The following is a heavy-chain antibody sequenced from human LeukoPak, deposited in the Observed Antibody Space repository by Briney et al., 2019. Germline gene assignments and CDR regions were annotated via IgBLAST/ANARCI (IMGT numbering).Heavy chain of an antibody. CDR3: ATLYSSSWPLFDY. V-gene: IGHV1-3*01. Sequence: ASVKVSCKASGYTFTSYAMHWVRRAPGQRLEWMGWINAGNGNTKYSQKFQGRVTITRDTSASTAYMELSSLRSEDTAVYYCATLYSSSWPLFDYWGQGTLVTVSS. CDR1: GYTFTSYA. CDR2: INAGNGNT. J-gene: IGHJ4*02. D-gene: IGHD6-13*01.